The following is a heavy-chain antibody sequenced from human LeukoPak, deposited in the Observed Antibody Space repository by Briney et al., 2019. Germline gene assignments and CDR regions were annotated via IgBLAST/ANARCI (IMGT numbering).Heavy chain of an antibody. CDR2: IIPIFGTA. Sequence: ASVKVSCKASGYTFTSYGISWVRQAPGQGLEWMGGIIPIFGTANYAQKFQGRVTITADESTSTAYMELSSLRSEDTAVYYCARAVGALHDAFDIWGQGTMVTVSS. V-gene: IGHV1-69*13. D-gene: IGHD1-26*01. CDR3: ARAVGALHDAFDI. CDR1: GYTFTSYG. J-gene: IGHJ3*02.